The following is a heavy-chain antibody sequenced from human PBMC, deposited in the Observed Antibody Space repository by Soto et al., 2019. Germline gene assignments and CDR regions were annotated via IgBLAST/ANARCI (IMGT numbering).Heavy chain of an antibody. D-gene: IGHD6-13*01. CDR3: ARLCSSSSWYLQYNWFDP. CDR1: GGSISSSSYY. CDR2: IYYSGST. V-gene: IGHV4-39*01. J-gene: IGHJ5*02. Sequence: SETLSLTCTVSGGSISSSSYYWGWIRQPPGKGLEWIGSIYYSGSTYYNPSLKSRVTISVDTSKNQFSLKLSSVTAADTAVYYCARLCSSSSWYLQYNWFDPWGQGTLVTVSS.